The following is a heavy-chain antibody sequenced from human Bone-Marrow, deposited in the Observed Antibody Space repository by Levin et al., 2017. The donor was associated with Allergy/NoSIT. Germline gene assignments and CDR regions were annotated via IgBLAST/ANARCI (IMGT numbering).Heavy chain of an antibody. D-gene: IGHD3-3*01. J-gene: IGHJ4*02. CDR2: ISYEGSDK. CDR3: ARDVSFGRSVHSTWIDH. Sequence: GGSLRLSCEVSGFSFSMHGMHWVRQAPGKGLEWVALISYEGSDKWYSDSVKGRFTISRDNSRNTVYLETGSLRPEDTAIYFCARDVSFGRSVHSTWIDHWGQGTLVSVSS. V-gene: IGHV3-30*03. CDR1: GFSFSMHG.